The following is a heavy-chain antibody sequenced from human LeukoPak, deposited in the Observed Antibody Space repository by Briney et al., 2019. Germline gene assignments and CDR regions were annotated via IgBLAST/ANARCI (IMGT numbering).Heavy chain of an antibody. Sequence: GGSLTLFCAPGGLTFNDYSELGLPQAPGRGLEWVSYINGHGDATYYADSVEGRFSISRDNAKKSLYLQMDSLRAEDTAVYYCARDLPRGYSCDYWGQGTLVTVSS. V-gene: IGHV3-48*01. D-gene: IGHD5-18*01. CDR1: GLTFNDYS. CDR3: ARDLPRGYSCDY. CDR2: INGHGDAT. J-gene: IGHJ4*02.